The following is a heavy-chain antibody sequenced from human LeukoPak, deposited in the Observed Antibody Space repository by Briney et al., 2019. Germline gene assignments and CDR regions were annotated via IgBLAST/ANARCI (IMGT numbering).Heavy chain of an antibody. CDR1: GYTFTGYY. V-gene: IGHV1-2*04. D-gene: IGHD3-10*01. J-gene: IGHJ6*02. CDR3: ARDAREDSGMGDSGYYGMDV. CDR2: INPNSGGT. Sequence: GASVKVSCKASGYTFTGYYMHWVRQAPGQGLEWMGWINPNSGGTNYAQKFQGWVTMTRDTSISTAYMELSRLRSDDTAVYYCARDAREDSGMGDSGYYGMDVWGQGTTVTVSS.